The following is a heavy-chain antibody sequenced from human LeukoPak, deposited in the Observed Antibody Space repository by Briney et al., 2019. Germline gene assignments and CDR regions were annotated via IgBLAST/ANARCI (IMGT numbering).Heavy chain of an antibody. CDR1: GYTLTELS. CDR2: FDPEDGET. V-gene: IGHV1-24*01. D-gene: IGHD3-3*01. Sequence: ASVKVSCKVSGYTLTELSMHWVRQAPGKGLGWMGGFDPEDGETIYAQKFQGRVTMTEDTSTDTAYMELSSLRSEDTAVYYCVVEGDFGVATRWFDPWGQGTLVTVSS. CDR3: VVEGDFGVATRWFDP. J-gene: IGHJ5*02.